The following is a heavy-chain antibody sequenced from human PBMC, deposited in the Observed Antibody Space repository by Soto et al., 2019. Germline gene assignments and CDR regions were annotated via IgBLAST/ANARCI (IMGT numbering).Heavy chain of an antibody. V-gene: IGHV3-21*01. CDR3: ARAKMRASYGMDV. Sequence: PGGSLRLSCAASGFTFSSYSMNWVRQAPGKGLEWVSSISSSSYIYYADSVKGRFTISRDNAKNSLYLQMNSLRAEDTAVYYCARAKMRASYGMDVWGQGTTVTVS. CDR2: ISSSSYI. J-gene: IGHJ6*02. CDR1: GFTFSSYS.